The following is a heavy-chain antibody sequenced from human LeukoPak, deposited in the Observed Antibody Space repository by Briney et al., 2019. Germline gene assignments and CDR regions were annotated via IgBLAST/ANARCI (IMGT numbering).Heavy chain of an antibody. J-gene: IGHJ3*02. CDR2: IYTSGST. CDR3: ARVLYSSGWYVHAFDI. D-gene: IGHD6-19*01. V-gene: IGHV4-61*02. Sequence: PSETLSLTCTVSGGSISSGSYYWSWIRQPAGKGLEWIGRIYTSGSTNYNPSLKSRVTISVDTSKNQFSLKLSSVTAADTAVYYCARVLYSSGWYVHAFDIWGQGTMVTVSS. CDR1: GGSISSGSYY.